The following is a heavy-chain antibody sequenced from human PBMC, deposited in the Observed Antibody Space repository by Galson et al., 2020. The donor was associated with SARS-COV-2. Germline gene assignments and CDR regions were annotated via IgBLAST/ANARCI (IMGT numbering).Heavy chain of an antibody. CDR1: GFTFSSYA. Sequence: QLGESLKISCAASGFTFSSYAMHWVRQAPGKGLEWVAVISYDGSNKYYADSVKGRFTISRDNSKNTLYLQMNSLRAEDTAVYYCARPSSGSYTYYFDYWGQGTLVTVSS. J-gene: IGHJ4*02. CDR2: ISYDGSNK. V-gene: IGHV3-30*04. D-gene: IGHD1-26*01. CDR3: ARPSSGSYTYYFDY.